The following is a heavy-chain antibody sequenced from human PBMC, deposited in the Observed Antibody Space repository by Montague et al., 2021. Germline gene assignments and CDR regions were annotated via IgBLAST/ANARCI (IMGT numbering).Heavy chain of an antibody. Sequence: PALVKPTQTLTLTCTFSGFSISTSRVGVGWIRQPPGKALEWLALIYWDDEKRYSPSLKRRLTITKDTSKNQVALTMTNIDPVDTGTYYFAHRVVWAAGQNGFDAWGQGTLVTVSS. D-gene: IGHD6-13*01. J-gene: IGHJ5*02. CDR1: GFSISTSRVG. CDR3: AHRVVWAAGQNGFDA. V-gene: IGHV2-5*02. CDR2: IYWDDEK.